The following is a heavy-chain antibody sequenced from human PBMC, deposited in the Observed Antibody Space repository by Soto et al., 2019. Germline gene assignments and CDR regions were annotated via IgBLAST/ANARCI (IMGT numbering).Heavy chain of an antibody. CDR3: ARNGTLTGYSYGMDV. Sequence: QVQLVQSGAELRKPGSSVKVSCKASGGTFSDSTINWVRQAPGQRLEWMGGIIPIFDTANYAERFQGSVNITENESTGTSFMEVSSLRSEHTAVYYCARNGTLTGYSYGMDVWGQGTMVTVSS. J-gene: IGHJ6*02. D-gene: IGHD1-1*01. CDR1: GGTFSDST. CDR2: IIPIFDTA. V-gene: IGHV1-69*01.